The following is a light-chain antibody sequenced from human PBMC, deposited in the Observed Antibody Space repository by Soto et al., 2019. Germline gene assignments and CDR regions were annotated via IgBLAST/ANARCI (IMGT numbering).Light chain of an antibody. CDR1: QSVSSN. J-gene: IGKJ1*01. CDR3: QHYNNWPPWM. CDR2: GAS. Sequence: EIVMTQSPATLSVSPGERATLSCRASQSVSSNLAWYQQKPGQAPRLLIYGASTRATGIPARFSGSGSGTEFTLTISSLQSGDFAVYFCQHYNNWPPWMFGQGTKVEIK. V-gene: IGKV3-15*01.